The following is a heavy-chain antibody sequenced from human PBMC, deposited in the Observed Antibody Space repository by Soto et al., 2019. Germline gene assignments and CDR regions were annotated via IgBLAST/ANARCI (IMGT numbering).Heavy chain of an antibody. CDR2: ISAYNGNT. CDR1: GYIFTAYS. D-gene: IGHD6-19*01. J-gene: IGHJ5*02. CDR3: AIEVLAVAARWFDP. Sequence: SSVKVSCKASGYIFTAYSIAWVRQAPGQGLEWMGWISAYNGNTNYAQKFQGRVTMTTDTSTNTAYMELRSLRSDDTAVYYCAIEVLAVAARWFDPRGQGILVTVSS. V-gene: IGHV1-18*01.